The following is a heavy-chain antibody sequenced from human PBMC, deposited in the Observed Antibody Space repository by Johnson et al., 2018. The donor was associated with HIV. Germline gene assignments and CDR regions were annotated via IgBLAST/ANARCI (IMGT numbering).Heavy chain of an antibody. V-gene: IGHV3-53*01. Sequence: VQLVESGGGLIQPGGSLRLSCAASGFTVSSNYMSWVRQAPGKGLEWVSIIYSGGNTYYADSVKGRFTISRDHSKNTLYLQMNSLIAEDMAVYYCAGLGGSHDAFDIWGQGTMVTVSS. J-gene: IGHJ3*02. CDR1: GFTVSSNY. D-gene: IGHD1-26*01. CDR2: IYSGGNT. CDR3: AGLGGSHDAFDI.